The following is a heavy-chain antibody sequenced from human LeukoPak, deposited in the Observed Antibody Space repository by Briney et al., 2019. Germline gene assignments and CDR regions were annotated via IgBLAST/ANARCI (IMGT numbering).Heavy chain of an antibody. D-gene: IGHD4-17*01. CDR1: GFTFSSYS. Sequence: GGSLRLSCAASGFTFSSYSMNWVRQAPGKGLEWVSSISGSSSYIYYADSVKGRFTISRDNAKNSLYLQMNSLRAEDTAVYYCARVSVTTDFDYWGQGTLVTVSS. J-gene: IGHJ4*02. CDR3: ARVSVTTDFDY. CDR2: ISGSSSYI. V-gene: IGHV3-21*01.